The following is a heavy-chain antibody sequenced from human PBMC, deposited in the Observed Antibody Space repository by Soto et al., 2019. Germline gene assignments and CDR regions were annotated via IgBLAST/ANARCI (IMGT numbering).Heavy chain of an antibody. J-gene: IGHJ4*02. D-gene: IGHD3-22*01. CDR2: ISYDGSNK. Sequence: QVQLVESGGGVVQPGRSLRLSCAASGFTFSSYAMHWVRQAPGKGLEWVAVISYDGSNKYYADSVKGRFTISRDNSKTTLYLQMNSLRAEDTAVYYCARERERRGNYYDSGYYFHYWGQGTQVTVSP. V-gene: IGHV3-30-3*01. CDR1: GFTFSSYA. CDR3: ARERERRGNYYDSGYYFHY.